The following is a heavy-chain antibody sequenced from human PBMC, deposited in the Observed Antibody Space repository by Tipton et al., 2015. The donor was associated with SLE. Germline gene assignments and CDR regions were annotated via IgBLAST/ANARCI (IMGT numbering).Heavy chain of an antibody. CDR2: INHSGST. CDR3: ARDVWGYWYFDL. Sequence: TLSLTCAVYGGSFSGYYWSWIRQPPGKGLEWIGEINHSGSTNYNPSLKSRVTISVDTSKDQFSLKLSSVTAADTAVYYCARDVWGYWYFDLWGSGTPVTVSS. D-gene: IGHD3-16*01. CDR1: GGSFSGYY. V-gene: IGHV4-34*01. J-gene: IGHJ2*01.